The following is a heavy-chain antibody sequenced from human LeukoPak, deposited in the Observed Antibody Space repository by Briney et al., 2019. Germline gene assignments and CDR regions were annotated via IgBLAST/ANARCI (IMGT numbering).Heavy chain of an antibody. Sequence: GGFLRLSCAASGFTFSSTWLSWVRQAPGKGLEWVANIKQDGSEKYYVDSVKGRFTISRDDAENSLYLQMNSLRAEDTAVYYCAREGYCTNGVCYPNFDYWGQGTLVTVSS. D-gene: IGHD2-8*01. CDR1: GFTFSSTW. CDR2: IKQDGSEK. CDR3: AREGYCTNGVCYPNFDY. J-gene: IGHJ4*01. V-gene: IGHV3-7*01.